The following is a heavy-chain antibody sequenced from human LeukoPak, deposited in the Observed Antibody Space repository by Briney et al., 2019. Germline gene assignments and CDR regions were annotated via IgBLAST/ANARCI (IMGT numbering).Heavy chain of an antibody. CDR3: ARDDYYGSGSNGFY. Sequence: AGTSLRLSCAASGFTFTKYAVHWVRQAPGKGLEWVALISKDGSYEDYIDSVKGRFTISRDNAKNSLYLQMNSLRAEDTAVYYCARDDYYGSGSNGFYWGQGTLVTVSS. D-gene: IGHD3-10*01. J-gene: IGHJ4*02. CDR2: ISKDGSYE. CDR1: GFTFTKYA. V-gene: IGHV3-30*03.